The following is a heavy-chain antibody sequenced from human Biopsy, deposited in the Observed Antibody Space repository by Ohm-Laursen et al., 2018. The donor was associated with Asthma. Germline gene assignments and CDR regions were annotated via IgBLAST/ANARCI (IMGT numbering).Heavy chain of an antibody. V-gene: IGHV3-30*03. CDR1: VFTFSIYD. D-gene: IGHD4-23*01. CDR2: ISYDGGNK. J-gene: IGHJ3*02. Sequence: SLRLSCAASVFTFSIYDIHWVRQAPGKGLEWVAVISYDGGNKFYGDSVKGRFTLSRDNPRNTLYLQMNSLRVEDTAIYYCARTHERWTSIQDDALDIWGQGTMVIVSS. CDR3: ARTHERWTSIQDDALDI.